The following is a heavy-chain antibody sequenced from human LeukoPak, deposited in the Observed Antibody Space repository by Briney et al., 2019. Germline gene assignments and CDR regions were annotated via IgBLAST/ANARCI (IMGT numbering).Heavy chain of an antibody. CDR1: GFTFSSYW. D-gene: IGHD3-22*01. CDR2: FNTDGRTT. Sequence: GSLRLSCAASGFTFSSYWMYWVPQPPGKGLVWVSRFNTDGRTTNYADSVKGRFTISRDNAKNSLHLQMDSLRAEDTAVYYCTRHITTDATTPFYYGMDVWGQGTTVTVSS. CDR3: TRHITTDATTPFYYGMDV. J-gene: IGHJ6*02. V-gene: IGHV3-74*01.